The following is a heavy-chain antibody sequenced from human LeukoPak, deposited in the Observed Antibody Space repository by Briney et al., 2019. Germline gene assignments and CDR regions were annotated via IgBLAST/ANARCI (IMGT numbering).Heavy chain of an antibody. CDR1: GFTVSSNY. J-gene: IGHJ4*02. V-gene: IGHV3-53*01. D-gene: IGHD2-2*01. Sequence: GGSLRHSCAASGFTVSSNYMSWVPQAPGRGLEWVSVIYSGGSTYYADSVKGRFNISRDNSKNTLYLQMNSLRAEDTAVYYCAREYPLFHYFDYWGQGNLVTVS. CDR2: IYSGGST. CDR3: AREYPLFHYFDY.